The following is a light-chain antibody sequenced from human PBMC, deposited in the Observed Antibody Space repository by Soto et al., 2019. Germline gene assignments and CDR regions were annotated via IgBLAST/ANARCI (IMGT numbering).Light chain of an antibody. J-gene: IGKJ3*01. Sequence: EIVLTQSPATLSLSPGERATLSCRASQSISTYLAWYQQRPGQAPRLLIHDASTRATGIPARFSGSGSGTDFTLTISSLEPEDFAFYYCQQRSDWPPRFTFGPGTKVDVK. CDR1: QSISTY. V-gene: IGKV3-11*01. CDR3: QQRSDWPPRFT. CDR2: DAS.